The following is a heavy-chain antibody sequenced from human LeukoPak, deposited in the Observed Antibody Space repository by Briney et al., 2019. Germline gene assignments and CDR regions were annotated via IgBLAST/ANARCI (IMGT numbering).Heavy chain of an antibody. D-gene: IGHD3-9*01. CDR3: ARGRDLTGPNYYFYYMDV. Sequence: GGSLRLSCAASGFTFSSYWVSWVRQAPGKGLEWVANIKQDGSEKYYVDSVKGRFTISRDNAKNSLYLQMNSLRAEDTAVYYCARGRDLTGPNYYFYYMDVWGKGTTVTVSS. CDR1: GFTFSSYW. CDR2: IKQDGSEK. J-gene: IGHJ6*03. V-gene: IGHV3-7*01.